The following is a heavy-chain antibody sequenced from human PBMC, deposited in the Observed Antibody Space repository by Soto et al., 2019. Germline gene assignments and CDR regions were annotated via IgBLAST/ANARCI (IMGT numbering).Heavy chain of an antibody. Sequence: SVKVSCKASGGTFSSYAISWVRQAPGQGLEWMGGIIPIFGTANYAQKFQGRVTITADKSTSTAYMELSSLRSEDTAVYYCAISRVGYDSSGYYYGHFDYWGQGTLVTVSS. CDR1: GGTFSSYA. D-gene: IGHD3-22*01. J-gene: IGHJ4*02. V-gene: IGHV1-69*06. CDR2: IIPIFGTA. CDR3: AISRVGYDSSGYYYGHFDY.